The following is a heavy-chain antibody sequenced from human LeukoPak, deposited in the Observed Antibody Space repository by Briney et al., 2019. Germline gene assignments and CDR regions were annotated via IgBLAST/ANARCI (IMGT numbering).Heavy chain of an antibody. Sequence: SETLSLTCTVSGGPISSYYWSWIRQPPGKGLEWTGYIYYSGSTNYNPSLKSRVTISVDTSKNQFSLKLSSVTAADTAVYYCARAWPRRNWFDPWGQGTLVTVSS. CDR1: GGPISSYY. CDR3: ARAWPRRNWFDP. J-gene: IGHJ5*02. D-gene: IGHD5-24*01. V-gene: IGHV4-59*01. CDR2: IYYSGST.